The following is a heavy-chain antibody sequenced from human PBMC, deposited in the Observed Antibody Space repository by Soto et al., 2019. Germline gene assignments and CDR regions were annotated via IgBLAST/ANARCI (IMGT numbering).Heavy chain of an antibody. CDR3: SRADYYGSGSYYNAFGFDY. Sequence: SETLSLTCAVSGGSISSSNWWSWVRQPPGKGLEWIGEIYHSGSTNYNPSLKSRVTISVDKSKNHFSLKLSSVTAADTAVYYCSRADYYGSGSYYNAFGFDYWGQGTLVTVSS. D-gene: IGHD3-10*01. CDR2: IYHSGST. V-gene: IGHV4-4*02. CDR1: GGSISSSNW. J-gene: IGHJ4*02.